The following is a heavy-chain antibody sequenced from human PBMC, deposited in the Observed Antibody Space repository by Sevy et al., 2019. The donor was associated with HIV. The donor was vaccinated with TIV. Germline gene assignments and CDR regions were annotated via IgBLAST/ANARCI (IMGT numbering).Heavy chain of an antibody. Sequence: GGSLRLSCAASGFTFSDYYMSWIRQAPGKGLEWVSYISSGSSYTNYADSVKGRFTISRDNAKNSLYLQLHSLSAEDTAIYYCARDRRNYRGQYFDYWGQGTPVTVSS. CDR3: ARDRRNYRGQYFDY. CDR2: ISSGSSYT. J-gene: IGHJ4*02. CDR1: GFTFSDYY. D-gene: IGHD1-7*01. V-gene: IGHV3-11*06.